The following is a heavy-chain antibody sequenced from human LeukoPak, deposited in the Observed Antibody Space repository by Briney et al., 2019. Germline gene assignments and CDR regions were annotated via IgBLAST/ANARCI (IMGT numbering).Heavy chain of an antibody. J-gene: IGHJ6*02. CDR2: ISGSGGST. CDR1: GFTFSSYA. V-gene: IGHV3-23*01. D-gene: IGHD1-7*01. Sequence: GSLRLSCPASGFTFSSYAMSWVRQAPGKGLEWVSAISGSGGSTYYADSVKGRFTISRDNSKNTLYLQMNSLRAEDTAVYYCAKGELPSAYYGMDVWGQGTTVTVSS. CDR3: AKGELPSAYYGMDV.